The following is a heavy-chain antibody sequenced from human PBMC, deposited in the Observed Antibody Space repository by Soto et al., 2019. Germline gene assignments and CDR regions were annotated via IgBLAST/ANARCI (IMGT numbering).Heavy chain of an antibody. CDR3: ARGNSAEAFMITEG. CDR1: GFTFSSYS. J-gene: IGHJ4*02. V-gene: IGHV3-48*01. D-gene: IGHD3-16*01. CDR2: ISSSSRTI. Sequence: EVQLVESGGDLTQPGGSLRLSCVASGFTFSSYSMNWVRQAPGKGLEWVSCISSSSRTIYYADSVKGRFTISRDNAKNSLYLQMNSLRAEDTAVYYCARGNSAEAFMITEGWGEGTLVTVSS.